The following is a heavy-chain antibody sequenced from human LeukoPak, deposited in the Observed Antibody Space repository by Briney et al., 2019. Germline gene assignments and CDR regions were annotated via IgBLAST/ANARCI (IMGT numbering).Heavy chain of an antibody. V-gene: IGHV3-33*03. CDR2: IWYDGSNK. Sequence: QPGRSLRLSCAASGFTFSSYGMHWVRQAPGKGLEWVAVIWYDGSNKYYADSVKGRFIISRDNSKNTLYLQMNSLRPEDTGVYFWSLWDRYGDGKYFDPRGQGTLATGS. J-gene: IGHJ5*02. CDR3: SLWDRYGDGKYFDP. D-gene: IGHD3-9*01. CDR1: GFTFSSYG.